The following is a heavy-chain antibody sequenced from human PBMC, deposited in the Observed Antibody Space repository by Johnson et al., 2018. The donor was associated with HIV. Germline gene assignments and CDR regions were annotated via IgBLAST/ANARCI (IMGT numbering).Heavy chain of an antibody. CDR1: GFTFDDYA. V-gene: IGHV3-9*01. Sequence: VQLVESGGGLVQPGRSLRLSCAASGFTFDDYAMHWVRQAPGKGLEWVSGINWNGGSTGYADSVKGRFTVSRDNAKNSLYLQMNSLRAEETALCYCARDAWYFRGGNCFLNAFDVWGQGTMVTVSS. J-gene: IGHJ3*01. D-gene: IGHD2-15*01. CDR2: INWNGGST. CDR3: ARDAWYFRGGNCFLNAFDV.